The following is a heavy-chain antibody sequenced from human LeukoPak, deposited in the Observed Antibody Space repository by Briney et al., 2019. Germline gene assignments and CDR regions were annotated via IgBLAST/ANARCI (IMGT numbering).Heavy chain of an antibody. V-gene: IGHV4-59*08. D-gene: IGHD5-24*01. Sequence: SETLSLTCTVSGGSISSYSWSWIRQTPGKGLEWIASIYYSGSTNYNPPLKRRVTISVDTSMNKFSLKRNSVTAADTARYYCARRRDGYNYYFDYWGQGTLVTVSS. CDR1: GGSISSYS. CDR2: IYYSGST. CDR3: ARRRDGYNYYFDY. J-gene: IGHJ4*02.